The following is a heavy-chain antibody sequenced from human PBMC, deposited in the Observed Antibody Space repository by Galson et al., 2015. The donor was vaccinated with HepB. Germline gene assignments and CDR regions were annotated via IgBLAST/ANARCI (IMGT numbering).Heavy chain of an antibody. Sequence: SVKVSCKASGGTFSSYAISWVRQAPGQGLEWMGGIIPIFGTANYAQKFQGRVTITADESTSTAYMELSSLRSEDTAVYYCARGRFLEWLSQPFDYWGQGTLVTVSS. D-gene: IGHD3-3*01. J-gene: IGHJ4*02. CDR2: IIPIFGTA. V-gene: IGHV1-69*13. CDR3: ARGRFLEWLSQPFDY. CDR1: GGTFSSYA.